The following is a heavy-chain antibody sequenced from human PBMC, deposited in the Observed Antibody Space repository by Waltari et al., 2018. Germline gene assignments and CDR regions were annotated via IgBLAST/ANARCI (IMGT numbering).Heavy chain of an antibody. CDR2: KNEDGTRA. J-gene: IGHJ3*02. CDR3: AQSGSYYDDDAFDI. D-gene: IGHD1-26*01. Sequence: EVQLVESGGGLVQPGGSLRLSCEASGFTFSRSWMTWVRQAPGQGREWGGRKNEDGTRAVEVDSLQGRFTVSRDNAKSSLYLQVSSLRSEDTAVYYCAQSGSYYDDDAFDIWGQGTMVTVSS. CDR1: GFTFSRSW. V-gene: IGHV3-7*03.